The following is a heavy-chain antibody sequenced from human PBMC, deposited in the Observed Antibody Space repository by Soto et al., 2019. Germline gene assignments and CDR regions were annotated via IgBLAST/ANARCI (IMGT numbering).Heavy chain of an antibody. CDR2: INPNSGDT. D-gene: IGHD6-19*01. J-gene: IGHJ4*02. Sequence: ASVKVSCKASGYIFTGYYMHLLLQAPVQVLEWMGWINPNSGDTNYTQKFQGWVTMTRDTSISTAYMELSRLRSDDTAVYYCATSRISIAVAGETEYYFDYWGQGTPVTVSS. V-gene: IGHV1-2*04. CDR3: ATSRISIAVAGETEYYFDY. CDR1: GYIFTGYY.